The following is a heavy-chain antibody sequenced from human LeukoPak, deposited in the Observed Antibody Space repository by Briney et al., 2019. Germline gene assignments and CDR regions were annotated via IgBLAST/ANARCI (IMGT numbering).Heavy chain of an antibody. CDR2: IYYSGST. CDR1: GGSISSGDYY. D-gene: IGHD3-22*01. CDR3: ARRNYYDSSGRAFDI. V-gene: IGHV4-30-4*01. Sequence: SGTLSLTCTVSGGSISSGDYYWSWIRQPPGKGLEWIGYIYYSGSTYYNPSLKSRVTISVDTSKNQFSLKLSSVTAADTAVYYCARRNYYDSSGRAFDIWGQGTMVTVSS. J-gene: IGHJ3*02.